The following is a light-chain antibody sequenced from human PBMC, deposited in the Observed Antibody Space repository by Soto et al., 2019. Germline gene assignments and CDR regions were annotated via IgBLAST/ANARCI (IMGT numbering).Light chain of an antibody. CDR3: CSYAGSSTYYV. V-gene: IGLV2-23*01. CDR1: NSDVGSYNL. J-gene: IGLJ1*01. Sequence: QSALTQPASVSGSPGQSITISCTGTNSDVGSYNLVSWYQQHPGKAPKLMIYEDSKRPSGVSNRFSGSKSGNTASLTISGLQAEDEADYYCCSYAGSSTYYVFGTGTKVTVL. CDR2: EDS.